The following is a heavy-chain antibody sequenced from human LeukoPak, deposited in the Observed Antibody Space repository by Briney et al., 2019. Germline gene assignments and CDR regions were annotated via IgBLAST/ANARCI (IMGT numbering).Heavy chain of an antibody. V-gene: IGHV3-23*01. CDR1: GFTFNNYV. CDR2: INGGGYNT. D-gene: IGHD6-19*01. J-gene: IGHJ4*02. Sequence: GGSLRLSCAASGFTFNNYVMSWVRQAPGKGLEWVSTINGGGYNTYYADSVKGRFTISRDNSKNALSLQVNTLRAEDTAVYYCARASGIYGSGWYFDYWGQGTLVTVSS. CDR3: ARASGIYGSGWYFDY.